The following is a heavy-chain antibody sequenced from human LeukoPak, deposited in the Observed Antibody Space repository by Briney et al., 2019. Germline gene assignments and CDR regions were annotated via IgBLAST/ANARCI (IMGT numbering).Heavy chain of an antibody. CDR2: ISAYNGNT. J-gene: IGHJ4*02. CDR3: ARDRYYYDSSGYYEFDY. Sequence: ASVKVSCKGSGYTFTSYGISWVRQAPGQGLERMGWISAYNGNTNYAQKLQGRVTMTTDTSTSTAFMELRSLRSDDTAVYYCARDRYYYDSSGYYEFDYWGQGTLVTVSS. CDR1: GYTFTSYG. V-gene: IGHV1-18*01. D-gene: IGHD3-22*01.